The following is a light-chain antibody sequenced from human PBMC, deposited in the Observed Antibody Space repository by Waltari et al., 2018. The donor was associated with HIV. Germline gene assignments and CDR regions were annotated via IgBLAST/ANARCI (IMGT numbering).Light chain of an antibody. V-gene: IGLV4-69*01. CDR1: SAHSTYA. J-gene: IGLJ3*02. Sequence: QLAVTQSPSASASLGASVKLTCTLNSAHSTYAIAWHQQQPGKGPRFLLKVKSDGSHIKGDGIPDRCSGSSFGAERYLTITSLRSDDEADYYCQTWGTGIRVFGGGTKLTVL. CDR3: QTWGTGIRV. CDR2: VKSDGSH.